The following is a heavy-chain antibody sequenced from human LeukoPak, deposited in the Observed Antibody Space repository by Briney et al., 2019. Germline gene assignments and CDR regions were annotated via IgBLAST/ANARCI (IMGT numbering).Heavy chain of an antibody. CDR2: INPNSGGT. CDR1: GYTFTSYY. Sequence: GASVKVSCKASGYTFTSYYMHWVRQAPGQGLEWMGWINPNSGGTNYAQKFQGRVTMTRDTSISTAYMELSRLRSDDTAVYYCARGSYYDILTGYYDDFDYWGQGTLVTVSS. CDR3: ARGSYYDILTGYYDDFDY. V-gene: IGHV1-2*02. D-gene: IGHD3-9*01. J-gene: IGHJ4*02.